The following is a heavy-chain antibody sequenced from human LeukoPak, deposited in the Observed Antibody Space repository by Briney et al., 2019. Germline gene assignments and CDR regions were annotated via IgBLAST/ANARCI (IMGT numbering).Heavy chain of an antibody. Sequence: KAGGSLRLSCAASGVSFSSYTMNWVRQAPGKGLEWVSSISSDSTYIYYADSVKGRFTISRDNARNSLYLQMNSLRAEDTAVYYCARDGVRAGIQLWLTGYYYYMDVWGKGTTVTI. CDR1: GVSFSSYT. CDR3: ARDGVRAGIQLWLTGYYYYMDV. J-gene: IGHJ6*03. CDR2: ISSDSTYI. V-gene: IGHV3-21*01. D-gene: IGHD5-18*01.